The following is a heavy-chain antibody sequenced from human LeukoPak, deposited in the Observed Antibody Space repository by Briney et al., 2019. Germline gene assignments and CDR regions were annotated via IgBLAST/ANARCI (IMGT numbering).Heavy chain of an antibody. Sequence: PSETLSLTCAVYGGSFSGYYWSWIRQPPGKGLEWIGEINHSGSTNYNPSLKSRVTISVDASKNQFSLKLSSVTAADTAVYYCARPRARRGYSRDAFDIWGQGTMVTVSS. CDR1: GGSFSGYY. V-gene: IGHV4-34*01. J-gene: IGHJ3*02. CDR2: INHSGST. CDR3: ARPRARRGYSRDAFDI. D-gene: IGHD5-18*01.